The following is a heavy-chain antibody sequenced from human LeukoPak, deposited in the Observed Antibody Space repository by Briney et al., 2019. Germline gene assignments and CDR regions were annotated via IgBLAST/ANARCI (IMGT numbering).Heavy chain of an antibody. J-gene: IGHJ4*02. CDR3: ARDQYYSSSD. CDR2: IKEDGSEK. D-gene: IGHD6-19*01. CDR1: GFTFSNYW. V-gene: IGHV3-7*03. Sequence: GGSLRLSCAASGFTFSNYWMSWVRQAPGKGLEWVANIKEDGSEKYYVDAVKGRFTIPRDNAKKSLFLQMNSLRAEDTAVYYCARDQYYSSSDWGQGTLVTVSS.